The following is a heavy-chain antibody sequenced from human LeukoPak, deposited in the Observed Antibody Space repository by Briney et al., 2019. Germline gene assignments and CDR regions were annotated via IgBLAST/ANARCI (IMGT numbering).Heavy chain of an antibody. D-gene: IGHD3-3*01. Sequence: ASVKVSCKASGGTFSSYAISWVRQAPGQGLEWMGGIIPIFGTANYAQKFQGRVTITADESTSTAYMELSSLRSEDTAVYYCARRVGLRFLEWSHAFDIWGQGTMVTVSS. V-gene: IGHV1-69*13. CDR2: IIPIFGTA. CDR3: ARRVGLRFLEWSHAFDI. J-gene: IGHJ3*02. CDR1: GGTFSSYA.